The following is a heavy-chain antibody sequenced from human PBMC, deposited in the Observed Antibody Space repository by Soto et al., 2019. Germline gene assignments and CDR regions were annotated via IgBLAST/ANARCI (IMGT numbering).Heavy chain of an antibody. Sequence: SETLSLTCSVSGGSISSIDYFWSWIRQPPGKGLEWIGFTYHTGTTYYNPSLRSRLTISIDTSKSQFSMKLNSVTAADTAVYYCARVMAAMQNWLDPWGQGTLVTVSS. V-gene: IGHV4-30-4*01. CDR1: GGSISSIDYF. J-gene: IGHJ5*02. CDR2: TYHTGTT. D-gene: IGHD2-2*01. CDR3: ARVMAAMQNWLDP.